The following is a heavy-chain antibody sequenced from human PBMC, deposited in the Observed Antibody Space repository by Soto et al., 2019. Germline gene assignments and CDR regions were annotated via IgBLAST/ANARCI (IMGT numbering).Heavy chain of an antibody. CDR3: AKGVQTVTTFPPFDL. D-gene: IGHD4-17*01. CDR1: GFRFSNYG. Sequence: QVQLVESGGGVVQPGTSLRLSCAASGFRFSNYGMHWVRQAPGKGLDWLAVISFDGGNEYYADSVKGRFTISRDNSKNTLFLQMNSLRAEDTALYYCAKGVQTVTTFPPFDLWGQGALVTVSS. CDR2: ISFDGGNE. J-gene: IGHJ4*02. V-gene: IGHV3-30*18.